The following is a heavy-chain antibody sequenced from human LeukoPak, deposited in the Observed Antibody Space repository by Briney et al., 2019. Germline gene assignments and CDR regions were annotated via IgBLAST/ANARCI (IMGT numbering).Heavy chain of an antibody. CDR1: GGSFSGYY. Sequence: SETLSLTCAVYGGSFSGYYWSWIRQPPGKGLEWIGEINHSGSTNYNPSLKSRVTISVDTSKNQFSLKLSSVTAADTAVYYCARAPGIVGAPPFDYWGQGTLVTVSS. J-gene: IGHJ4*02. CDR3: ARAPGIVGAPPFDY. D-gene: IGHD1-26*01. CDR2: INHSGST. V-gene: IGHV4-34*01.